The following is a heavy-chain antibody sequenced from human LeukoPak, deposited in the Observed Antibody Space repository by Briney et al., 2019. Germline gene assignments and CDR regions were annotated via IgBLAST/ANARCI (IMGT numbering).Heavy chain of an antibody. CDR1: GFTFSTFA. V-gene: IGHV3-23*01. D-gene: IGHD5-18*01. Sequence: GGSLRLSCAASGFTFSTFAMIWVRQPPGKGLEWVSSIFPSGGEIHYADSVRGRFTISRDNSKSTLSLQMNSLRAEDTAIYFCARASETAMVTLWGQGTLVTVSS. CDR2: IFPSGGEI. CDR3: ARASETAMVTL. J-gene: IGHJ4*02.